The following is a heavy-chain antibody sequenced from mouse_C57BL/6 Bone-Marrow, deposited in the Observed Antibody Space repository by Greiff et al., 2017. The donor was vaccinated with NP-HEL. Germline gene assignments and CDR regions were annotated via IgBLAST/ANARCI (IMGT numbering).Heavy chain of an antibody. J-gene: IGHJ4*01. CDR2: IYPSDSET. D-gene: IGHD2-4*01. CDR3: ARRDDSHYYAMDY. Sequence: QVQLQQPGAELVRPGSSVKLSCKASGYTFTSYWMDWVKQRPGQGLEWIGNIYPSDSETHYNQKFKDKATLTVDKSSSTAYMQLSSLTSEDSAVYYCARRDDSHYYAMDYWGRGTSVTVSS. V-gene: IGHV1-61*01. CDR1: GYTFTSYW.